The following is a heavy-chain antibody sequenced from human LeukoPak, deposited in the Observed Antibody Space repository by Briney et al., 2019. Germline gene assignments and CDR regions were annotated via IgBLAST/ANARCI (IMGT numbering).Heavy chain of an antibody. CDR1: GFTFSSYA. CDR2: ISGSGGST. CDR3: AKASRGLLWFGEYPSPPPNWFDP. V-gene: IGHV3-23*01. Sequence: GGSLRLSCAASGFTFSSYAMSWVRQAPGKGLEWVSAISGSGGSTYYADSVKGRFTISRDNSKNTLYLQMNSLRAEDTAVYYCAKASRGLLWFGEYPSPPPNWFDPWGQGTLVTVSS. J-gene: IGHJ5*02. D-gene: IGHD3-10*01.